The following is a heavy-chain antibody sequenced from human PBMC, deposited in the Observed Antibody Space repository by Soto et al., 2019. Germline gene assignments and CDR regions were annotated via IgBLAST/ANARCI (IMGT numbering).Heavy chain of an antibody. Sequence: GGSLRLSCAASGFTFSSYAMHWVLQAPGKGLEYVSAISSNGGSTYYANSVKGRFTISRDNSKNTLYLQMGSLRAEDMAVYYCARLDLLRAFDIWGQGTMVTVSS. D-gene: IGHD1-1*01. CDR2: ISSNGGST. J-gene: IGHJ3*02. CDR1: GFTFSSYA. V-gene: IGHV3-64*01. CDR3: ARLDLLRAFDI.